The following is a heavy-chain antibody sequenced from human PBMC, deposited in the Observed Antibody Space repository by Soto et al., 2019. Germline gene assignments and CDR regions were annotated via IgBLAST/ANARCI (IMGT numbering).Heavy chain of an antibody. CDR1: GGSISSGGYY. CDR2: IYYSGST. J-gene: IGHJ4*02. D-gene: IGHD3-3*01. V-gene: IGHV4-31*03. CDR3: ASLYYDFWSGYSPFDY. Sequence: PSLTCTVSGGSISSGGYYWSWIRQHPGKGLEWIGYIYYSGSTYYNPSLKSRVTISVDTSKNQFSLKLSSVTAADTAVYYCASLYYDFWSGYSPFDYWGQGTLVTVSS.